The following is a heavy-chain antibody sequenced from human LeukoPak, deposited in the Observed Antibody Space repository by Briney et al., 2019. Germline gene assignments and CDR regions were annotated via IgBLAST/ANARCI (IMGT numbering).Heavy chain of an antibody. CDR1: GYTFTGYY. J-gene: IGHJ4*02. D-gene: IGHD6-19*01. CDR2: INPNSGGT. Sequence: GASVKVSCKASGYTFTGYYMHWVRQAPGQGLEWMGWINPNSGGTNYAQKFQGRVTMTRDTSISTAYMELSRLRSDDTAVHYCARATTPGYSSGWYNYWGQGTLVTVSS. V-gene: IGHV1-2*02. CDR3: ARATTPGYSSGWYNY.